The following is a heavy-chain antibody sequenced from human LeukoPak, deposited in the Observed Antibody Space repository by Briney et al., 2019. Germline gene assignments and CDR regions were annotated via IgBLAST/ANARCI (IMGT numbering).Heavy chain of an antibody. Sequence: PGGSLRLSCAASGFTFSTYGMNWVRQAPGKGLEWVSSISSSSSYIYYADSVKGRFTISRDNAKNSLYLQMNSLRAEDTAVYYCALAYRRLLSVAFDIWGQGTMVTVSS. CDR1: GFTFSTYG. J-gene: IGHJ3*02. CDR2: ISSSSSYI. D-gene: IGHD3-10*01. CDR3: ALAYRRLLSVAFDI. V-gene: IGHV3-21*01.